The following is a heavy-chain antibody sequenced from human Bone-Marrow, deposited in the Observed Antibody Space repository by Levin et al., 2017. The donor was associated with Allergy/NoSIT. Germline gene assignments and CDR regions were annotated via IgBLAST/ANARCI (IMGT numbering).Heavy chain of an antibody. V-gene: IGHV3-9*01. CDR2: ISWNSGSI. J-gene: IGHJ4*02. Sequence: GGSLRLSCAASGFTFDDYAMHWVRQAPGKGLEWVSGISWNSGSIGYADSVKGRFTISRDNAKNSLYLQMNSLRAEDTALYYCAKDHGLVLMVYGSGEFDYWGQGTLVTVSS. CDR3: AKDHGLVLMVYGSGEFDY. D-gene: IGHD2-8*01. CDR1: GFTFDDYA.